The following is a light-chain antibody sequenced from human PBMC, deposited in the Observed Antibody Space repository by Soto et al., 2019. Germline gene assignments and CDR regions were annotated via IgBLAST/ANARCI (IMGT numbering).Light chain of an antibody. V-gene: IGKV1-33*01. J-gene: IGKJ5*01. CDR3: QQYENLPT. CDR2: DAS. Sequence: DNKMTLATSSLSASIGDRVTITFQASQNINNYLNWYQQKPGRAPKLLIYDASNLEAGVPSRFRGSGSGTDFTFTISRLQPEDIATYYCQQYENLPTFAQGTRLEIK. CDR1: QNINNY.